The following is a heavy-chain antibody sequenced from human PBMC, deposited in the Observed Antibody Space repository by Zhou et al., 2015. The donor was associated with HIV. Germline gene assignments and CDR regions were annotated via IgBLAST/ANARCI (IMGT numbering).Heavy chain of an antibody. D-gene: IGHD6-13*01. CDR1: GYTFTDYY. CDR3: ASWTGYNSTYQINY. J-gene: IGHJ4*02. V-gene: IGHV1-2*02. Sequence: QVQLVQSGAEVKKPGASVKVSCKASGYTFTDYYLHWVRQAPGQGLEWMGWINPNSGDTNYAQKFQGRVTMTRDTSISTAYMELSRLRSDDTAVFYCASWTGYNSTYQINYWGQGSLVTVSS. CDR2: INPNSGDT.